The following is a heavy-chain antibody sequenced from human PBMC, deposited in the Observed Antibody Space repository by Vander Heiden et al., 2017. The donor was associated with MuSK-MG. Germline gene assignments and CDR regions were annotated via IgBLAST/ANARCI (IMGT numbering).Heavy chain of an antibody. CDR1: GYTFTSYG. CDR2: ISAYNGNT. D-gene: IGHD3-10*01. V-gene: IGHV1-18*01. Sequence: QVQLVQSGAEVKKPGASVKVSCKASGYTFTSYGISWVRPAPGQGLEWMGWISAYNGNTNYAQKLQGRVTMTTDTSTSTAYMERRSLRSDDTAVYYCARRGYYYGSGSYYNTINYYYGMDVWGQGTTVTVSS. J-gene: IGHJ6*02. CDR3: ARRGYYYGSGSYYNTINYYYGMDV.